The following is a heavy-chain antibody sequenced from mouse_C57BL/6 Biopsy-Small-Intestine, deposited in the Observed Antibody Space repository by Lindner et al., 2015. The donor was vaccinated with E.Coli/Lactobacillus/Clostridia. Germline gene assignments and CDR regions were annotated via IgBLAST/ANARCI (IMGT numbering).Heavy chain of an antibody. CDR2: SVCTTVT. V-gene: IGHV1-58*01. Sequence: SVKVSCKASGYTLPVTVLVGCDRPLDKDLNGWDGSVCTTVTHTLARNLQGRLTMTTDTAATTAYMELRSLRSDDTAVYYCVRDYDFWIGNPHSDYWGQGTLVTVSS. CDR3: VRDYDFWIGNPHSDY. D-gene: IGHD2-4*01. CDR1: GYTLPVTV. J-gene: IGHJ4*01.